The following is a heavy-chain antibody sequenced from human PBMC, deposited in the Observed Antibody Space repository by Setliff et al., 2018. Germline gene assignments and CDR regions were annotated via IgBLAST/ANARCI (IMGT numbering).Heavy chain of an antibody. CDR1: GFTFKNYG. Sequence: GESLKISCVASGFTFKNYGMHWVRQAPGKGLEWVAVIWYDGNNKDHADSVKGRFTISRDNSKNTLYVQMNSLRPEDTAVYYCARSRYTSRWYEMSAMDVWGKGTTVTVSS. CDR2: IWYDGNNK. J-gene: IGHJ6*03. D-gene: IGHD6-13*01. CDR3: ARSRYTSRWYEMSAMDV. V-gene: IGHV3-33*01.